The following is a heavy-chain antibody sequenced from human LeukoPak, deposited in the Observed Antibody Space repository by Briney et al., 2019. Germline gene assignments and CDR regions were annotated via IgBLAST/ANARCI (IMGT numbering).Heavy chain of an antibody. Sequence: GGSLRLSCAASGFTFSSYWMTWVRQAPGKGLEWVSSISSSSSYIYYADSVKGRFTISRDNAKNSLYLQMNSLRAEDTAVYYCARPRSDNWNSRGMDVWGQGTTVTVSS. D-gene: IGHD1-7*01. J-gene: IGHJ6*02. CDR2: ISSSSSYI. CDR1: GFTFSSYW. CDR3: ARPRSDNWNSRGMDV. V-gene: IGHV3-21*01.